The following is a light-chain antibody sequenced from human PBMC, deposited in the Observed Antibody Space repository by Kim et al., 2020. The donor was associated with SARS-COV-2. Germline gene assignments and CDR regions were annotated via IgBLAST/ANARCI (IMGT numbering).Light chain of an antibody. V-gene: IGLV3-25*03. Sequence: SYELTQPPSVSVSPGQTARITCSGDALPNQYAYWYQQKPGQAPVLVIYKDSERPSGIPERFSGSSSGTTVTLTISGVQAEDEADYYCQSADNSGIHVVFG. J-gene: IGLJ2*01. CDR3: QSADNSGIHVV. CDR2: KDS. CDR1: ALPNQY.